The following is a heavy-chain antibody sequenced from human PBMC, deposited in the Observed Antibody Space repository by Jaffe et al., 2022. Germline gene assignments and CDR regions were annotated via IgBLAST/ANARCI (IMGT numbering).Heavy chain of an antibody. Sequence: QVQLVQSGAEVKKPGASVKVSCKASGYTFTSYDINWVRQATGQGLEWMGWMNPNSGNTGYAQKFQGRVTMTRNTSISTAYMELSSLRSEDTAVYYCARGRELWLASYYYYYMDVWGKGTTVTVSS. CDR3: ARGRELWLASYYYYYMDV. D-gene: IGHD5-18*01. CDR2: MNPNSGNT. V-gene: IGHV1-8*01. J-gene: IGHJ6*03. CDR1: GYTFTSYD.